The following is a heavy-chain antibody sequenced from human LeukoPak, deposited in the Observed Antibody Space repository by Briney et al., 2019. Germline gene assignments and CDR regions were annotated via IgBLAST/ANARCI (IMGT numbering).Heavy chain of an antibody. CDR3: ARLVVVVPAAEGAFDI. V-gene: IGHV1-2*02. J-gene: IGHJ3*02. D-gene: IGHD2-2*01. CDR1: GYTFTGYY. CDR2: INPNSGGT. Sequence: ASVKVSCKASGYTFTGYYMHRVRQAPGQGLEWMGWINPNSGGTNYAQKFQGRVTMTRDTSISTAYMELSRLRSDDTAVYYCARLVVVVPAAEGAFDIWGQGTMVTVSS.